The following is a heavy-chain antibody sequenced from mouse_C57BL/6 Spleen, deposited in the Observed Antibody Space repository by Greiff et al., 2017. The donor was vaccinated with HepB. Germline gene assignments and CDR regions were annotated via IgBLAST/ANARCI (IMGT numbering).Heavy chain of an antibody. J-gene: IGHJ4*01. CDR1: GYTFTSYW. D-gene: IGHD2-5*01. Sequence: QVQLQQPGAELVRPGSSVKLSCKASGYTFTSYWMHWVKQRPIQGLEWIGNIDPSDSETHYNQKFKDKATLTVDKSSSTAYMQLSSLTAEDSAVYYCARRGDSKYVDYAMDYWGQGTSVTVSS. CDR3: ARRGDSKYVDYAMDY. V-gene: IGHV1-52*01. CDR2: IDPSDSET.